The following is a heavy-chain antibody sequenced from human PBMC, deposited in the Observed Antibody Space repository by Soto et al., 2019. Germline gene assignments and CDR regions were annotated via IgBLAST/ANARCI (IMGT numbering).Heavy chain of an antibody. V-gene: IGHV4-31*03. CDR1: GGSISSGGYY. CDR2: IYYSGST. Sequence: SETLSLTCTVSGGSISSGGYYWSWIRQHPGKGLEWIGYIYYSGSTYYNPSLKSRVTISVDTSKNQFSLKLSSVTAADTAIYYCARGEAYSNYPARWGQGSLVTVSS. J-gene: IGHJ4*02. CDR3: ARGEAYSNYPAR. D-gene: IGHD4-4*01.